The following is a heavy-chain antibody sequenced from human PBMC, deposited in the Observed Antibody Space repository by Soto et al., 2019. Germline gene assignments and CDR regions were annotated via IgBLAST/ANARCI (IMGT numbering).Heavy chain of an antibody. V-gene: IGHV3-11*01. J-gene: IGHJ6*02. CDR1: GFSFSAYY. Sequence: LRLSCAASGFSFSAYYMSWIRQAPGKGLEWVSYISFNGDVTRYSDSVEGRFTVSRDNAKKSLYLQMNSLRVEDTAVYYCARENGHPGHNYAMDVWGQGTTVTVSS. CDR2: ISFNGDVT. D-gene: IGHD2-8*01. CDR3: ARENGHPGHNYAMDV.